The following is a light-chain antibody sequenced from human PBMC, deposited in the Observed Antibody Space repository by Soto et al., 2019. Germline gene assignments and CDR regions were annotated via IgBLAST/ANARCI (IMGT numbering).Light chain of an antibody. J-gene: IGLJ1*01. CDR3: QTWGTAIFYV. CDR1: SGHSSYA. V-gene: IGLV4-69*01. Sequence: QSVLTQSPSASASLGASVKITCTLSSGHSSYAIAWHQQQPEKGPRYLMKIKSDGSHIKGDGIPDRFSGSSSGAERYLTISSLQSEDEADYYCQTWGTAIFYVLGTGTKVTVL. CDR2: IKSDGSH.